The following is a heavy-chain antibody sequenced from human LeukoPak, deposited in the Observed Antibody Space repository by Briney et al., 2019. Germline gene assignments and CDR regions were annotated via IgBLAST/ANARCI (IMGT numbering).Heavy chain of an antibody. V-gene: IGHV1-2*06. J-gene: IGHJ4*02. CDR1: GYTFTGYY. D-gene: IGHD2-2*01. CDR3: ARDYCSSTSCLFDY. CDR2: INPNSGAT. Sequence: AASVTVSCKPSGYTFTGYYMHWVRQAPGQGLEWMGRINPNSGATNYAQKFQGRVTMTRDTSISTAYMELSRLRSDDTAVYYCARDYCSSTSCLFDYWGQGTLVTVSS.